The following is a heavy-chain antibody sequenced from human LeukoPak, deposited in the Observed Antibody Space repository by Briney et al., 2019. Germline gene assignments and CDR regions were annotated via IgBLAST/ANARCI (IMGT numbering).Heavy chain of an antibody. V-gene: IGHV3-21*04. J-gene: IGHJ4*02. CDR3: AKDRRFGDYGAFEY. D-gene: IGHD4-17*01. CDR2: VSSSSSYI. CDR1: GFTFSSYS. Sequence: GGSLRLSCAASGFTFSSYSMNWVRQAPGKGLEWVSPVSSSSSYIYYADSVKGRLTISRDNSKNTLYLQMNSLRVEDTAIYYCAKDRRFGDYGAFEYWGQGTLVTVSS.